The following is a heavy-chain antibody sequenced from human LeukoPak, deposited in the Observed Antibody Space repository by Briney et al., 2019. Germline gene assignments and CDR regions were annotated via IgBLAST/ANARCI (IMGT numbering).Heavy chain of an antibody. CDR2: ITSDNAI. D-gene: IGHD3-22*01. J-gene: IGHJ4*02. CDR1: GFPFGHYE. CDR3: ARSNYYDTSGHYSFDY. V-gene: IGHV3-48*03. Sequence: AGGSLRLSCAASGFPFGHYEMNWVRQAPGKGLEWVAYITSDNAISYTDSVRGRFIISRDYAKDSLYLHMNSLRVEDTAIYYCARSNYYDTSGHYSFDYWGQGTQVTVSS.